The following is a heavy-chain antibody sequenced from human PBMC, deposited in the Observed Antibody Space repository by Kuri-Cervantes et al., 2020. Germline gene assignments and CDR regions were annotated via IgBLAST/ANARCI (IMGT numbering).Heavy chain of an antibody. V-gene: IGHV3-33*01. CDR1: GFTFSSYG. J-gene: IGHJ4*02. D-gene: IGHD1-1*01. Sequence: GESLKISCAASGFTFSSYGMHWVRQAPGKGLEWVAVIWYDGSNKYYADSVKGRFTISRDNSKNTLYLQMNSLRAEDTAAYYCARERFRAYEGTYENWGQGTLVTVSS. CDR2: IWYDGSNK. CDR3: ARERFRAYEGTYEN.